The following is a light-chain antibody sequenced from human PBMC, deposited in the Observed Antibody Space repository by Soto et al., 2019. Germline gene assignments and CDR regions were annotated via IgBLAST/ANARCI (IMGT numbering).Light chain of an antibody. CDR2: EVS. CDR1: SSDVGGYNY. Sequence: QSALAQPASVSGSPGQSITISCTGTSSDVGGYNYVSWYQQHPGKAPKLMIYEVSNRPSGVSNRFPGSKSGNTASLTISGLQAEDEADYYCSSYTSSSTQAFGTGTKVTVL. J-gene: IGLJ1*01. CDR3: SSYTSSSTQA. V-gene: IGLV2-14*01.